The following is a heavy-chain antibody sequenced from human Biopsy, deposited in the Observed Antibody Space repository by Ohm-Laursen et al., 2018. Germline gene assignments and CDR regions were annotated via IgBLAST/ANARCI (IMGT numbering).Heavy chain of an antibody. CDR2: FDPEDVET. Sequence: ASVKVSCKASGYTFTTYGISWVRQAPGKGLEWMGGFDPEDVETVYAQKFQGRVTMTDDTSSDTAYMEPSSLRSDDTAVYYCTRGGYYYDSLAYYYWFDPWGQGTLVTVSS. D-gene: IGHD3-22*01. CDR3: TRGGYYYDSLAYYYWFDP. CDR1: GYTFTTYG. V-gene: IGHV1-24*01. J-gene: IGHJ5*02.